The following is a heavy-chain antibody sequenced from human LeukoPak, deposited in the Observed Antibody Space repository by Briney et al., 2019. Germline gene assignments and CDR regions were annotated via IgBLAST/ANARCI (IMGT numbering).Heavy chain of an antibody. Sequence: GGSLRLSCAVSGFTFSTYSMNWVRQAPGKGLEWVSYIRSSSTIYYSDSEKGRFTISRDNAKNSLYMQMNSLRDEDTAVYYCAKDSDYYHSSGYYYAYFQHWGQGTLVTVSS. CDR3: AKDSDYYHSSGYYYAYFQH. J-gene: IGHJ1*01. CDR2: IRSSSTI. CDR1: GFTFSTYS. D-gene: IGHD3-22*01. V-gene: IGHV3-48*02.